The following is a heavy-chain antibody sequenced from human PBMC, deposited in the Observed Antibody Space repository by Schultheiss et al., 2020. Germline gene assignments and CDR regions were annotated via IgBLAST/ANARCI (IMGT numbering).Heavy chain of an antibody. CDR1: GGSISSGGYY. CDR2: IYYSGST. Sequence: SETLSLTCTVSGGSISSGGYYWSWIRQHPGKGLEWIGYIYYSGSTNYNPSLKSRVTISVDTSKNQFSLKLSSVTAADTAVDYCACSGWYGYWFDPWGQGSLVTVAS. CDR3: ACSGWYGYWFDP. D-gene: IGHD6-19*01. V-gene: IGHV4-61*08. J-gene: IGHJ5*02.